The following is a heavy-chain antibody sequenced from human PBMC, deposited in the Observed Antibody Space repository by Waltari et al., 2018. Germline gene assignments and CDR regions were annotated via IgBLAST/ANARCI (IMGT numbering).Heavy chain of an antibody. CDR1: GYSISSGYY. D-gene: IGHD2-2*01. J-gene: IGHJ5*02. CDR3: ARQQVVGDIVVVPAAISLLCWFNP. Sequence: QVQLQESGPGLVKPSETLSLTCAVSGYSISSGYYWGWIRQPPGKGLEWIGSIYHSGSTYYNPSLKSRVTISVDTSKNQFSLKLSSVTAADTAVYYCARQQVVGDIVVVPAAISLLCWFNPWGQGTLVTVSS. CDR2: IYHSGST. V-gene: IGHV4-38-2*01.